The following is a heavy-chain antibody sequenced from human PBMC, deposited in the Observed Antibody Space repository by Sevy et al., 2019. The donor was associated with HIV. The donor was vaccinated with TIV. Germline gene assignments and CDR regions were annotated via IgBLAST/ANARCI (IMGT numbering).Heavy chain of an antibody. V-gene: IGHV3-30*02. J-gene: IGHJ6*02. CDR2: IRYDGSNK. CDR1: GFTFNYYG. Sequence: GESLKISCAASGFTFNYYGMYWVRQAPGKGLEWVSFIRYDGSNKDYADSVKGRFTISRNNSKNTVYLHMNSLRGEDTAVYHCAKDRVVVVPAAPWLGYYYGMDVWGQGTTVTVSS. D-gene: IGHD2-2*01. CDR3: AKDRVVVVPAAPWLGYYYGMDV.